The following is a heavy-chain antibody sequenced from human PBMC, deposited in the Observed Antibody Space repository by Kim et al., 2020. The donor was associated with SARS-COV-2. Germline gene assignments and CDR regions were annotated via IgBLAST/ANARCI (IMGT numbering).Heavy chain of an antibody. Sequence: SETLSLTCAVYGGSFSGYYWSWIRQPPGKGLEWIGEINHSGSTNYNPSLKSRVTISVDTSKNQFSLKLSSVTAADTAVYYCARGRGARLRFDPWGQGTLV. CDR2: INHSGST. D-gene: IGHD1-1*01. V-gene: IGHV4-34*01. CDR3: ARGRGARLRFDP. CDR1: GGSFSGYY. J-gene: IGHJ5*02.